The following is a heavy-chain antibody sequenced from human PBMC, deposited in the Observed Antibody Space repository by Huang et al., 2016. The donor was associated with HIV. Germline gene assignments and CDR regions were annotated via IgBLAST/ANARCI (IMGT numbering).Heavy chain of an antibody. V-gene: IGHV4-59*11. CDR1: GGSLSSHY. Sequence: QVQLQESGPGLVKPSETLSLTCTVSGGSLSSHYWSWIRQAPGKGLEWIANIYYRGNTNDNPSLKGRVTISIDTSKNQFALNLTSVTAADTAVYYCARDPRAVAEASWGQGTLVTVS. J-gene: IGHJ5*02. D-gene: IGHD6-19*01. CDR2: IYYRGNT. CDR3: ARDPRAVAEAS.